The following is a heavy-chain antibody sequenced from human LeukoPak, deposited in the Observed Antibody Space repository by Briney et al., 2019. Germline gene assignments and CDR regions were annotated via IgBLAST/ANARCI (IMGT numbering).Heavy chain of an antibody. D-gene: IGHD3-9*01. Sequence: GESLKISCKGSGYSFTSYWIGWVRQMPGKGLEWMGVIYPGDSDTRYSPSFQGQVTISADKSISTAYLQWSGLKASDTAMYYCARHLTIITVPRDALDIWGQGTMVTVPS. J-gene: IGHJ3*02. V-gene: IGHV5-51*01. CDR3: ARHLTIITVPRDALDI. CDR1: GYSFTSYW. CDR2: IYPGDSDT.